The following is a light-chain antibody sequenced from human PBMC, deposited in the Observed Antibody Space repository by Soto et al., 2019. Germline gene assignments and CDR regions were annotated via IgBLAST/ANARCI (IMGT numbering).Light chain of an antibody. CDR2: DAS. Sequence: GTLPLLQAERTSLCFPASQNVSNYLAWYQQKPGQAPRLLIYDASNMATGVPARFSGSGSGTDFTLIISSLEREDFAVYYCQQRCDLPQITFGQGTRLEIK. CDR1: QNVSNY. J-gene: IGKJ5*01. V-gene: IGKV3-11*01. CDR3: QQRCDLPQIT.